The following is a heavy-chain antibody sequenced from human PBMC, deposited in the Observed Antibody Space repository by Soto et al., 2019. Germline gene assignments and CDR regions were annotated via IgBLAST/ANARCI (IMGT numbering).Heavy chain of an antibody. CDR2: ISGSGGST. V-gene: IGHV3-23*01. CDR3: AKDNYDILTGYSPLLGYYYGMDV. Sequence: PGGSLRLSCAASGFTFSSYAMSWVRQAPGKGLEWVSAISGSGGSTYYADSVKGRFTISRYNSKNTLYLQMNSLRAEDTAVYYCAKDNYDILTGYSPLLGYYYGMDVWGQGTTVTVSS. CDR1: GFTFSSYA. D-gene: IGHD3-9*01. J-gene: IGHJ6*02.